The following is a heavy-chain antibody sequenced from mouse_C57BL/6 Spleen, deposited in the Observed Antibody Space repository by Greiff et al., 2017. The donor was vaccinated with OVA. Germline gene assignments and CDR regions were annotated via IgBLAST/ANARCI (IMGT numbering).Heavy chain of an antibody. V-gene: IGHV1-74*01. CDR2: IHPSDSDT. Sequence: QVQLQQPGAELVKPGASVKVSCKASGYTFTSYWMHWVKQRPGQGLEWIGRIHPSDSDTNYNQKFKGKATLTVDKSSSTAYMQLSSLTSEDSAVYYCAMWGSYGSSPAGFADWGQGTLVTVSA. J-gene: IGHJ3*01. CDR3: AMWGSYGSSPAGFAD. D-gene: IGHD1-1*01. CDR1: GYTFTSYW.